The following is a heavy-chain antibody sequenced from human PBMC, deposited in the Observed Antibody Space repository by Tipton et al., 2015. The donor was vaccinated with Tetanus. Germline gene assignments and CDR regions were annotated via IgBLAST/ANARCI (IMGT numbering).Heavy chain of an antibody. Sequence: TLSLTCTVSGGSISSISWIRQPPGKGLEWIGNIFYSGSTSYNPSLKSRVTLSVDTSRNQFPLKLTPVTAADTAIYYCAKHGDTSRNYYFDYWGQGALVTVSS. J-gene: IGHJ4*02. CDR2: IFYSGST. CDR3: AKHGDTSRNYYFDY. V-gene: IGHV4-39*01. CDR1: GGSISSIS. D-gene: IGHD6-13*01.